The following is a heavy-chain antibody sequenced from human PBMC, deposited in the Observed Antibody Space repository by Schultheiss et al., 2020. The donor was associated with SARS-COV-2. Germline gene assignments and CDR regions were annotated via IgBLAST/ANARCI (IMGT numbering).Heavy chain of an antibody. CDR2: IWYDGSNK. D-gene: IGHD3-3*01. Sequence: GGSLRLSCAASGFSFNNYGMHWVRQAPGKGLEWVALIWYDGSNKYYADSVKGRFTISRDNSKNTLYLQMNSLRAEDTAVYYCAHGVWSGYYTPRSDWYFDLWGRGTLVTVSS. V-gene: IGHV3-33*01. J-gene: IGHJ2*01. CDR1: GFSFNNYG. CDR3: AHGVWSGYYTPRSDWYFDL.